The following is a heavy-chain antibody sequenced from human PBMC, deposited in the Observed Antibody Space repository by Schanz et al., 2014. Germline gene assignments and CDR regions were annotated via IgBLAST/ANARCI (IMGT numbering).Heavy chain of an antibody. CDR3: ARGRARQLVHWFDP. CDR2: ISYDGSNK. J-gene: IGHJ5*02. CDR1: GFTVSDNY. V-gene: IGHV3-30*03. D-gene: IGHD6-13*01. Sequence: HLVESGGGLIQPGGSLRLSCAASGFTVSDNYMTWVRQAPGKGLEWVALISYDGSNKHYADSVKGRFTISRDNARYSLYLEMNSLRAEDTAVYYCARGRARQLVHWFDPWGQGTLVTVSS.